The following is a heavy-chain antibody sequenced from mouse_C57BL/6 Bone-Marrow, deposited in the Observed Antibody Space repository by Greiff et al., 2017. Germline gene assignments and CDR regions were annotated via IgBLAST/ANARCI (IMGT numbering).Heavy chain of an antibody. V-gene: IGHV1-81*01. CDR1: GYTFTSYG. D-gene: IGHD2-4*01. J-gene: IGHJ2*01. Sequence: VKLLESGAELARPGASVKLSCKASGYTFTSYGISWVKQRTGQGLEWIGEIYPRSGNTYYNEKFKGKATLTADKSSSTAYMELRSLTSEDSAVYVCARSPLYDYDDYWGQGTTLTVSS. CDR2: IYPRSGNT. CDR3: ARSPLYDYDDY.